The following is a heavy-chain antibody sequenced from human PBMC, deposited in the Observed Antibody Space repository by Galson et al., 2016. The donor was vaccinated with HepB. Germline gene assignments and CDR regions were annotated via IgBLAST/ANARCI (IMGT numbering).Heavy chain of an antibody. Sequence: LSLTCTVSGASISSGDYYWSWIRQPPGKGLEWIGYIYYSGGTHYNPSLKSRVSLSIDTSTNQFSLKLSSVTAADTAVYFCARDARSGSYFWGQGTLVTVSS. V-gene: IGHV4-30-4*01. D-gene: IGHD1-26*01. CDR1: GASISSGDYY. CDR2: IYYSGGT. CDR3: ARDARSGSYF. J-gene: IGHJ4*02.